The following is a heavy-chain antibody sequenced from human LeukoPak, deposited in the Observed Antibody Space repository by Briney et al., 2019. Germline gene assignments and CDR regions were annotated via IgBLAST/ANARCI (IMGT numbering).Heavy chain of an antibody. CDR2: MNPNSGNT. CDR1: GYTFTSYD. V-gene: IGHV1-8*01. Sequence: GASVKVSCKASGYTFTSYDINWVRQATGPGLEWMGWMNPNSGNTGYAQKFQGRVTMTRNTSISTAYMELSSLRSEDTAVYYCARGVWSQYSGSYLYYFDYWGQGTLVTVSS. D-gene: IGHD1-26*01. CDR3: ARGVWSQYSGSYLYYFDY. J-gene: IGHJ4*02.